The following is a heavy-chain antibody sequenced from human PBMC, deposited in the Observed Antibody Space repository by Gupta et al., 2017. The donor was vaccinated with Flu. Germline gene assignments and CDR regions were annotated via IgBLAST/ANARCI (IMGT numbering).Heavy chain of an antibody. CDR1: GGTFSSYA. Sequence: QVQLVQSGAEVKKPGPSVKVSCKASGGTFSSYAISWVRQAPGQGLEWMGGIIPIFGTANYAQKFQGRVTITADESTSTAYMELSSLRSEDTAVYYCATGYSSSWYSPAGGYFDYWGQGTLVTVSS. V-gene: IGHV1-69*01. D-gene: IGHD6-13*01. J-gene: IGHJ4*02. CDR3: ATGYSSSWYSPAGGYFDY. CDR2: IIPIFGTA.